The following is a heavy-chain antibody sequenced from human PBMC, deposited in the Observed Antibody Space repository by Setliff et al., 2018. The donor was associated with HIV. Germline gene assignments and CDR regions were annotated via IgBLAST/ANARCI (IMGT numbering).Heavy chain of an antibody. CDR3: AKEGFWNDDSGAFNI. CDR1: GGSMSRVY. V-gene: IGHV4-4*08. Sequence: PSETLSLTCSVSGGSMSRVYWTWIRQPPGKGLEWIGYVSASGTTKYNPSLQSRVTISGDSSKNQFSLRLSSVTAADTAVYYCAKEGFWNDDSGAFNIWGQGTMVTVSS. J-gene: IGHJ3*02. D-gene: IGHD3-3*01. CDR2: VSASGTT.